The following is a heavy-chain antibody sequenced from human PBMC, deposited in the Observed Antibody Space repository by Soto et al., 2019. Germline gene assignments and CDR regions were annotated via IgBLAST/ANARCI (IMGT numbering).Heavy chain of an antibody. CDR2: IYYSGST. D-gene: IGHD3-3*01. J-gene: IGHJ5*02. CDR1: GGSISSSSYY. Sequence: SETLSLTCTVSGGSISSSSYYWGWIRQPPGKGLEWIGSIYYSGSTYYNPSLKSRVTISVDTSKNQFSLKLSSVTAADTAVYYCARVKRAATIFGVVIMGDWFDPWGQGTLVTVSS. V-gene: IGHV4-39*01. CDR3: ARVKRAATIFGVVIMGDWFDP.